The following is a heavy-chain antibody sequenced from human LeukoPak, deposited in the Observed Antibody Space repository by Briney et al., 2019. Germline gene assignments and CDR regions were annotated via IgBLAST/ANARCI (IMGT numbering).Heavy chain of an antibody. CDR2: IIPIFGTA. D-gene: IGHD6-13*01. CDR1: EGTFSSYA. V-gene: IGHV1-69*01. Sequence: SVKVSCKASEGTFSSYAISWVRQAPGQGLEWMGGIIPIFGTANYAQKFQGRVTITADESTSTAYMELSSLRSEDTAAYYCARETAAGTFGYWGQGTLVTVSS. CDR3: ARETAAGTFGY. J-gene: IGHJ4*02.